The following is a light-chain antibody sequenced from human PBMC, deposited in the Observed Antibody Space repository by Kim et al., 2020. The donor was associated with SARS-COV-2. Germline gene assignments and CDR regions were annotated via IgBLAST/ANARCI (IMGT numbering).Light chain of an antibody. V-gene: IGKV2-30*01. Sequence: QASISCRSRQTLVYSHVNTYLTWFHQRPGQSHRRLVYKVSSRDSGVPDRFSGSGSGTDFTLKISRVEAEDVGIYYCMQGTHWPPTCGQGTKVDIK. CDR2: KVS. CDR1: QTLVYSHVNTY. CDR3: MQGTHWPPT. J-gene: IGKJ1*01.